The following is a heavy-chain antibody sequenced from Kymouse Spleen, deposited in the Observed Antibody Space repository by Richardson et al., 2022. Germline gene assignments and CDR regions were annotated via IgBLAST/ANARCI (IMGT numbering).Heavy chain of an antibody. V-gene: IGHV3-48*02. D-gene: IGHD3-10*01. Sequence: EVQLVESGGGLVQPGGSLRLSCAASGFTFSSYSMNWVRQAPGKGLEWVSYISSSSSTIYYADSVKGRFTISRDNAKNSLYLQMNSLRDEDTAVYYCARAHYYGSGSYWYFDLWGRGTLVTVSS. CDR2: ISSSSSTI. CDR3: ARAHYYGSGSYWYFDL. CDR1: GFTFSSYS. J-gene: IGHJ2*01.